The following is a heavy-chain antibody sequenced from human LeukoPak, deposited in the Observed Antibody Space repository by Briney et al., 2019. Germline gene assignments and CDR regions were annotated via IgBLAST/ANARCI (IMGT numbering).Heavy chain of an antibody. Sequence: SETLSLTCTVSGGSINKYYWSWIRQSPGKGLEWLGYVHDSAGTIYNPSLKSRVTISVDTSKNQFSLKLSSVTAADTAVYYCARYSYGRFDPWGQGTLVTVSS. D-gene: IGHD5-18*01. V-gene: IGHV4-59*01. CDR2: VHDSAGT. J-gene: IGHJ5*02. CDR1: GGSINKYY. CDR3: ARYSYGRFDP.